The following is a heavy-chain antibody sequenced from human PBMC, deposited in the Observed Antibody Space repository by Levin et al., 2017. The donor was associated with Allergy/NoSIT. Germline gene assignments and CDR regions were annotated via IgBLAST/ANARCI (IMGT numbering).Heavy chain of an antibody. CDR2: IYYSGST. D-gene: IGHD5-12*01. J-gene: IGHJ4*02. CDR1: GGSISSSSYY. V-gene: IGHV4-39*01. Sequence: SETLSLTCTVSGGSISSSSYYWGWIRQPPGKGLEWIGSIYYSGSTYYNPSLKSRVTISVDTSKNQFSLKLSSVTAADTAVYYCARLGYSGYDPDYWGQGTLVTVSS. CDR3: ARLGYSGYDPDY.